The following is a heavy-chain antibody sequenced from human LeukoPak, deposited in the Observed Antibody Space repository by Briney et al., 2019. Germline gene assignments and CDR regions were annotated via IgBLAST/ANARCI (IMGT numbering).Heavy chain of an antibody. D-gene: IGHD6-13*01. CDR2: IRSKANSYAT. V-gene: IGHV3-73*01. CDR1: GFTFSGSA. CDR3: TRSGIAATYYYYCGMDV. J-gene: IGHJ6*02. Sequence: GGSLKLSCAASGFTFSGSAMHWVRQASGKGLEWVGRIRSKANSYATAYAASVKGRFTISRDDSKNTAYLQMNSLKTEDTAVYYCTRSGIAATYYYYCGMDVWGQGTTVTVSS.